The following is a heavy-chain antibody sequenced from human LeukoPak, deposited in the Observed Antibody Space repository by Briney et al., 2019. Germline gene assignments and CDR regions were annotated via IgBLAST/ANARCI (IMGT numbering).Heavy chain of an antibody. CDR2: IIPIFGTA. Sequence: SVKVSCKASGGTFSSYAISWVRQAPGQGLEWIGGIIPIFGTANYAQKFQGRVTITADESTSTAYMELSSLRSEDTAVYYCARDTDSSGYYYRYYFDYWGQGTLVTVSS. CDR3: ARDTDSSGYYYRYYFDY. V-gene: IGHV1-69*13. CDR1: GGTFSSYA. J-gene: IGHJ4*02. D-gene: IGHD3-22*01.